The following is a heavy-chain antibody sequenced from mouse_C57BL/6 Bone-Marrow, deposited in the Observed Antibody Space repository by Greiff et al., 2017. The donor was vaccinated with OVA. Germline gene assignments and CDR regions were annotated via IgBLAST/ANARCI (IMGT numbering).Heavy chain of an antibody. CDR2: IDPETGGT. V-gene: IGHV1-15*01. Sequence: QVQLQQSGAELVRPGASVTLSCKASGYTFTDYEMHWVKQTPVHGLEWIGAIDPETGGTAYNQKFKGKAILTADKSSSTAYMELRSLTSEDSAVYYCTRCYGNFLYAMDYWGQGTSVTVSA. D-gene: IGHD2-1*01. J-gene: IGHJ4*01. CDR3: TRCYGNFLYAMDY. CDR1: GYTFTDYE.